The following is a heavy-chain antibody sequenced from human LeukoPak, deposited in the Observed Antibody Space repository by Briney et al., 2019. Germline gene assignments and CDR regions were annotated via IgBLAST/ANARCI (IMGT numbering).Heavy chain of an antibody. CDR1: GFTFSSYA. CDR2: ISYDGSNK. Sequence: PGGSLRLSCAASGFTFSSYAMHWVRQAPGKGLEWVAVISYDGSNKYYADSVKGRFTISRDNSKNTLYLQMNSLRAEDTAVYYCTRPNYGDYADDYWGQGTLVTVSS. CDR3: TRPNYGDYADDY. V-gene: IGHV3-30*04. D-gene: IGHD4-17*01. J-gene: IGHJ4*02.